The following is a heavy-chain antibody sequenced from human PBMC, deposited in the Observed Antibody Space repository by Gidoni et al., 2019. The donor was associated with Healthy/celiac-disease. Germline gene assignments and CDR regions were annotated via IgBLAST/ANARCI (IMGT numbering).Heavy chain of an antibody. CDR2: ISYDGRNK. CDR3: ASERTYCSGGSCYSPSYFDY. CDR1: GFTFSSYA. Sequence: QVQLVESGGGVVQPGRSLRLSCATYGFTFSSYALHWVRQAPGKGLEWVAVISYDGRNKYYADSVKCRFTISRDNSKNTLYLQMNSLRAEDTAVYYCASERTYCSGGSCYSPSYFDYWGQGTLVTVSS. V-gene: IGHV3-30*04. J-gene: IGHJ4*02. D-gene: IGHD2-15*01.